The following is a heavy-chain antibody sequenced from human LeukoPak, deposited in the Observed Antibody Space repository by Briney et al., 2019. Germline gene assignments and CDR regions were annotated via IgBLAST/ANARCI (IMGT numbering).Heavy chain of an antibody. D-gene: IGHD3-10*01. CDR3: AREVTSGTYDLDY. Sequence: GASVKVSCKASGYTFTGYYMHWVRQAPGQGLEWMGWINTNTGNPTYAQGITGRFVFSLDTSVSTAYLQISSLKAEDTAVYYCAREVTSGTYDLDYWGQGTLVTVSS. J-gene: IGHJ4*02. V-gene: IGHV7-4-1*02. CDR1: GYTFTGYY. CDR2: INTNTGNP.